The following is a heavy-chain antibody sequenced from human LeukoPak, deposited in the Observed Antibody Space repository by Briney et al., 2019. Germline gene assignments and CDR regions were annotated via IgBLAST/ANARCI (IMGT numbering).Heavy chain of an antibody. D-gene: IGHD4-17*01. CDR3: ARGGSDYGDYGYNWFDP. Sequence: PGGSLRLSCAASGFTFSSYSMNWVRQAPGKGLEWVSSISSSSSYMYYADSVKGRFTISRDNAKNSLYLQMNSLRAEDTAVYYCARGGSDYGDYGYNWFDPWGQGTLVTVSS. J-gene: IGHJ5*02. CDR2: ISSSSSYM. V-gene: IGHV3-21*01. CDR1: GFTFSSYS.